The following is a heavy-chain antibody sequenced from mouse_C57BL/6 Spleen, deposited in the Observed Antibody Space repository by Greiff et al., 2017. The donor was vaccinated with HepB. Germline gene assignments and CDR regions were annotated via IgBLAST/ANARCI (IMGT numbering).Heavy chain of an antibody. D-gene: IGHD1-1*01. CDR2: ISGGGGNT. CDR3: ARPYYGSSYGYFDV. CDR1: GFTFSSYT. V-gene: IGHV5-9*01. Sequence: EVMLVESGGGLVKPGGSLKLSCAASGFTFSSYTMSWVRQTPEKRLEWVATISGGGGNTYYPDSVKGRFTIYRDNAKNTLYLQMSSLRSEDTALYYCARPYYGSSYGYFDVWGTGTTVTVSS. J-gene: IGHJ1*03.